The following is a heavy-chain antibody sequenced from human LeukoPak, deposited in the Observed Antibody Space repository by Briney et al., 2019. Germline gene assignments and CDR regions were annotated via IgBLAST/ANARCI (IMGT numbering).Heavy chain of an antibody. V-gene: IGHV4-59*01. CDR2: IYYSGST. Sequence: SETLSLTCTVSGGSISSYYWSWIRQPPGKGLEWIGYIYYSGSTNYNPSLKSRVTISVDTSKNQFSLKLSSVTAADTAVYYCARDSSGSDAFDIWGQGTMVTVSS. CDR1: GGSISSYY. J-gene: IGHJ3*02. D-gene: IGHD3-22*01. CDR3: ARDSSGSDAFDI.